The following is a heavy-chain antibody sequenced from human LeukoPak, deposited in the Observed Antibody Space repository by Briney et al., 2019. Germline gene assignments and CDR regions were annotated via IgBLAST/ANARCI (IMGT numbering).Heavy chain of an antibody. J-gene: IGHJ4*02. V-gene: IGHV4-34*01. CDR3: ARGQGDCSGGSCYLFDY. CDR2: INHSGST. Sequence: SETLSLTCAVYGGSFSGYYWSWIRQPPGKGLEWIGEINHSGSTNYNPSLKSRVTISVDTSMNQFSLKLSSVTAADTAVYYCARGQGDCSGGSCYLFDYWGQGTLVTVSS. D-gene: IGHD2-15*01. CDR1: GGSFSGYY.